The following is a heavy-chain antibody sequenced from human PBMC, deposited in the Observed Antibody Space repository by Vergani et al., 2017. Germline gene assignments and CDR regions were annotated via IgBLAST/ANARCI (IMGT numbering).Heavy chain of an antibody. D-gene: IGHD6-19*01. Sequence: EVQLLESGGDLVQPGGSLRLSCAASGFTFIMHAMSWVRQAPGKGLEWVSTLSASDRRTHYADSVKGRFTISRAISKTTLFLHMNSLRPEDTAVYYYAKVGRTEVAGTFGAFDIWGQGTMVTVSS. J-gene: IGHJ3*02. CDR3: AKVGRTEVAGTFGAFDI. CDR2: LSASDRRT. CDR1: GFTFIMHA. V-gene: IGHV3-23*01.